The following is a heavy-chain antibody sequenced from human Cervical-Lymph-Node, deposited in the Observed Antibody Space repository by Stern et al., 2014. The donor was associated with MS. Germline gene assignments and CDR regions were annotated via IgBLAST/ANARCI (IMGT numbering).Heavy chain of an antibody. Sequence: VQLVESGAEVKKPGSSVKVSCKASGGIFSSYGINWVRQAPGQGLEWMGGAIPLSDTPNYAQKFLGRVTINADESTSTTDMELSSLAAEDAAVYYCARARWNAPFDYWGQGTLVTVSS. CDR2: AIPLSDTP. CDR3: ARARWNAPFDY. V-gene: IGHV1-69*01. CDR1: GGIFSSYG. D-gene: IGHD1-1*01. J-gene: IGHJ4*02.